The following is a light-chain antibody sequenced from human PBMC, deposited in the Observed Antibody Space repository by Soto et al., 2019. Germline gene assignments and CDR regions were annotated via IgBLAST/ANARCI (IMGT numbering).Light chain of an antibody. CDR1: YSNIGNNY. CDR2: EVS. Sequence: QSVLTQPPSVSAAPRQEVTISCSGTYSNIGNNYVSWYQHHPGKAPKLIIYEVSKRPSGVPDRFSGSKSGNTASLTVSGLQAEDEAVYYCSSTAGNNNLVFGGGTKLTVL. CDR3: SSTAGNNNLV. V-gene: IGLV2-8*01. J-gene: IGLJ3*02.